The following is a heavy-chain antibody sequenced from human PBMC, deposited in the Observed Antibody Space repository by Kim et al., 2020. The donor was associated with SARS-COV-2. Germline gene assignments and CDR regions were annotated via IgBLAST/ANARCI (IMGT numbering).Heavy chain of an antibody. D-gene: IGHD6-19*01. CDR1: GGSVSSGSYY. J-gene: IGHJ3*02. Sequence: SETLSLTCTVSGGSVSSGSYYWSWIRQPPGKGLEWIGYIYYSGSTNYNPSLKSRVTISVDTSKNQFSLKLSSVTAADTAVYYCARAEPRKNSSGWVDAFDIWGQGTMVTVSS. CDR2: IYYSGST. CDR3: ARAEPRKNSSGWVDAFDI. V-gene: IGHV4-61*01.